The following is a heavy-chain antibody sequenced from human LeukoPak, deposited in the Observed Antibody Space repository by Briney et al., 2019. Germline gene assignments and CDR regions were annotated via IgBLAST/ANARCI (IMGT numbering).Heavy chain of an antibody. Sequence: ASVKVSCKASGYSFTSYGISWVRQAPGQGLEWMGWISVYNGNTNYAQKFQGRVTMTRDTSISTAYMELSRLRSDDTAVYYCARDMASSGWYVWDVWGQGTTVTVSS. V-gene: IGHV1-18*01. D-gene: IGHD6-19*01. J-gene: IGHJ6*02. CDR1: GYSFTSYG. CDR2: ISVYNGNT. CDR3: ARDMASSGWYVWDV.